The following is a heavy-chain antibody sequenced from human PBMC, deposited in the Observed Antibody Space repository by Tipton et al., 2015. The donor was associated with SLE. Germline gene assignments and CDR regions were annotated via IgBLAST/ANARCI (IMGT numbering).Heavy chain of an antibody. CDR1: DYSISSGYY. CDR3: ARASGSYYSTSGSCNWFDP. V-gene: IGHV4-38-2*01. D-gene: IGHD3-10*01. CDR2: VYDSGST. J-gene: IGHJ5*02. Sequence: TLSLTCAVSDYSISSGYYWGWIRQPPGKGLEWIGSVYDSGSTYYSPSLKSRVTISVDTSKNQFSLKLSSVTAADTAVYYCARASGSYYSTSGSCNWFDPWGQGTLVTVSS.